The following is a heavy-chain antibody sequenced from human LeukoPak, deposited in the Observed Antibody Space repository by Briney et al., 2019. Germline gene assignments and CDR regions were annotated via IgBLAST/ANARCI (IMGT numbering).Heavy chain of an antibody. Sequence: PGRSLRLSCAASGFTFSNYGMYWVRQAPGKGLEWVATIWYDGSNKYYADSVKGRFTISRDNSKNTLYLQMNSLRAEDTAIYYCVKNTVAMTTVTTYFDYWGQGTLVTVSS. J-gene: IGHJ4*02. V-gene: IGHV3-33*06. D-gene: IGHD4-17*01. CDR2: IWYDGSNK. CDR1: GFTFSNYG. CDR3: VKNTVAMTTVTTYFDY.